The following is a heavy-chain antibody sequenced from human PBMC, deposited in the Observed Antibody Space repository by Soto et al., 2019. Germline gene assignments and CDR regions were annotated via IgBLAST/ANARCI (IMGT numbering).Heavy chain of an antibody. CDR3: ATPLEYDGCHDS. Sequence: QVQFVQSGAEVKRPGASVKVSCKTPGYTFTRYHIHWVRQAPGQRLEWMGWINVGNGNTRYSQKFQSRLTFTRDTPGNNAFLEMNSLISEDTAVYYCATPLEYDGCHDSWGQGTLVTVSS. V-gene: IGHV1-3*01. CDR2: INVGNGNT. J-gene: IGHJ4*02. CDR1: GYTFTRYH. D-gene: IGHD2-2*01.